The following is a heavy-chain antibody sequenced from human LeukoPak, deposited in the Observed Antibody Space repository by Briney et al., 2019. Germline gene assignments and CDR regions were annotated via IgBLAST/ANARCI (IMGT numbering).Heavy chain of an antibody. Sequence: ASVKVSCKASGYTFTGYYMHWVRQAPGQGLEWMGWINPNSGGTNYAQKFQGRVAMTRDTSISTAYMELSRLRSDDTAVYYYARARSGSYYVGFDYWGQGTLVTVSS. CDR2: INPNSGGT. CDR3: ARARSGSYYVGFDY. D-gene: IGHD1-26*01. CDR1: GYTFTGYY. V-gene: IGHV1-2*02. J-gene: IGHJ4*02.